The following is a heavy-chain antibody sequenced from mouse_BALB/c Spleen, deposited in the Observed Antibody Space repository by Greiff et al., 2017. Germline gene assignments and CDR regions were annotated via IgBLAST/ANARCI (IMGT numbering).Heavy chain of an antibody. CDR3: AYYDYDGAWFAY. V-gene: IGHV14-1*02. CDR2: IDPENGNT. CDR1: GFNIKDYY. Sequence: EVQLQQSGAELVRPGAFVKLSCKASGFNIKDYYMHWVKQRPEQGLEWIGWIDPENGNTIYDPKFQGKASITADTSSNTAYLQLSSLTSEDTAVYYCAYYDYDGAWFAYWGQGTLVTVSA. D-gene: IGHD2-4*01. J-gene: IGHJ3*01.